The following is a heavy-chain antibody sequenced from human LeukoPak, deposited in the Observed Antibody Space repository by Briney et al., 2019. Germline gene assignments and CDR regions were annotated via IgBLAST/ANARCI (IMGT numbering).Heavy chain of an antibody. D-gene: IGHD3-3*01. CDR2: MNPNSGNT. J-gene: IGHJ6*03. CDR1: GYTFTSYD. CDR3: ARETSTYHDFWSGYFGPPYYYYMDV. Sequence: ASVKVSCKASGYTFTSYDINWVRQATGQGLEWMGWMNPNSGNTGYAQKFQGRVTMTRNTSISTAYMELSSLRSEDTAVYYCARETSTYHDFWSGYFGPPYYYYMDVWGKGTTVTVSS. V-gene: IGHV1-8*01.